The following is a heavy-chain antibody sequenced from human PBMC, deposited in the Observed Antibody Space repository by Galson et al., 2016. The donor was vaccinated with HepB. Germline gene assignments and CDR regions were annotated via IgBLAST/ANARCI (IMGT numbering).Heavy chain of an antibody. CDR3: AKDRWGITAAGTGMDS. V-gene: IGHV3-30*18. D-gene: IGHD6-13*01. CDR1: GCTFSNFA. J-gene: IGHJ4*02. CDR2: VSNGGGDK. Sequence: SLRLSCAASGCTFSNFAMNWVRKAPGKRLEWVADVSNGGGDKYYADSEKGRLTIFRDNSQNTRYLQMNSLRPEDTAIYYWAKDRWGITAAGTGMDSWGQGTLVTVSS.